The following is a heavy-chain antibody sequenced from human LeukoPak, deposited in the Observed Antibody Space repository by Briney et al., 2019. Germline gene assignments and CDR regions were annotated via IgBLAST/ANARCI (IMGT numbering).Heavy chain of an antibody. CDR2: ISTIGYT. CDR1: GFTFRDYY. Sequence: GRSLRLASPASGFTFRDYYMGWVRQAPGHGPEWISYISTIGYTSYADSVKGRFTISRDTAKKSVYLQMNSLRAEDTSIYYCTRRDCTRTRCYASAWGQGTLVTVSS. CDR3: TRRDCTRTRCYASA. V-gene: IGHV3-11*06. J-gene: IGHJ5*02. D-gene: IGHD2-2*01.